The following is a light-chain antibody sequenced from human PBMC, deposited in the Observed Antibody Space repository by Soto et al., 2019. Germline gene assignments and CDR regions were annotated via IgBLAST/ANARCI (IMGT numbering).Light chain of an antibody. Sequence: EIVLTQSPGTLSLSPGERATLSCRASQSVSSTYLGWYQQKPGQAPRLLIYGALSRATGIPDRFSGSGSGTDYTLTITRLEPEDFAVYYWQHYGSSPYTCGQGTKLEIK. CDR3: QHYGSSPYT. J-gene: IGKJ2*01. CDR1: QSVSSTY. V-gene: IGKV3-20*01. CDR2: GAL.